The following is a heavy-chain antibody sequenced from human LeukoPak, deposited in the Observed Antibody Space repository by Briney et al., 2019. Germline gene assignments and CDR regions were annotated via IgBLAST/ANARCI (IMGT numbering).Heavy chain of an antibody. V-gene: IGHV3-48*02. D-gene: IGHD3-16*01. J-gene: IGHJ5*02. Sequence: PGGSLRLSCEASEFSLNDYPMNWVRQAPGKGLEWVSYTGGGSTSTYYADSVKGRFTVSRDDAKNSLYLQMNSLRDEDSSVYYCARDTLNWADLWGRGTLVIVSS. CDR3: ARDTLNWADL. CDR2: TGGGSTST. CDR1: EFSLNDYP.